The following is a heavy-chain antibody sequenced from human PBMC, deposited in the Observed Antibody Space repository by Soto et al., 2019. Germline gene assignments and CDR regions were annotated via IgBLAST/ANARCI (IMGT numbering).Heavy chain of an antibody. D-gene: IGHD3-10*01. J-gene: IGHJ4*02. CDR1: GGSMSSHY. CDR3: ATQRLGEFGSHFDH. Sequence: QLQVSGPEVVKPSETLSLTCTVSGGSMSSHYWAWMRQSPGQGLEWIGYIYYSGSTKSNPSLNGRRTMSVDTSKNQFSRNLRSVTVADTAVYYCATQRLGEFGSHFDHWGQGTLVSVSS. V-gene: IGHV4-59*11. CDR2: IYYSGST.